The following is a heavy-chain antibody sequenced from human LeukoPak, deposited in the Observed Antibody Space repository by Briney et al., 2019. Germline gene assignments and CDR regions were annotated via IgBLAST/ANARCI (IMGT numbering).Heavy chain of an antibody. J-gene: IGHJ3*02. CDR2: IYYSGST. V-gene: IGHV4-31*03. Sequence: SQTLSLTCTVSGGSISSGGYYWSWIRQHPGKGLEWIGYIYYSGSTYYNPSLKSRVTTSVDTSKNQFSLKLSSVTAADTAVYYCARSNGDYISAFDIWGQGTMVTVSS. CDR1: GGSISSGGYY. CDR3: ARSNGDYISAFDI. D-gene: IGHD4-17*01.